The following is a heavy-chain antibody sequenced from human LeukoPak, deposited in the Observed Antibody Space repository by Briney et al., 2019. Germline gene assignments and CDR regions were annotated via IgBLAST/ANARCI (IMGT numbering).Heavy chain of an antibody. V-gene: IGHV3-23*01. J-gene: IGHJ6*03. Sequence: GGSLRLSCAASGFTFSTFAMNWVRRAPGEGLEGVSSINARDSTYYTDSVKGRFTISRDNSKDTLYLQMNSLRAEDTAVYFCAKSGSSYYSYYYMDVWGKGTTVTVSS. D-gene: IGHD2-15*01. CDR1: GFTFSTFA. CDR2: INARDST. CDR3: AKSGSSYYSYYYMDV.